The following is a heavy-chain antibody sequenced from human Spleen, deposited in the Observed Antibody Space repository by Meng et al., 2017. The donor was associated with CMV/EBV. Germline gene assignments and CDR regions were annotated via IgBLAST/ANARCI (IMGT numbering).Heavy chain of an antibody. CDR2: ISGSGGST. CDR3: AREYYDFWSGYYPQPYYYYYGMDV. V-gene: IGHV3-23*01. D-gene: IGHD3-3*01. J-gene: IGHJ6*02. Sequence: GGSLRLSCAASGFTFSSYSMNWVRQAPGKGLEWVSAISGSGGSTYYADSVKGRFTISRDNAKNTLYLQMNSLRAEDTAVYYCAREYYDFWSGYYPQPYYYYYGMDVWGQGTTVTVSS. CDR1: GFTFSSYS.